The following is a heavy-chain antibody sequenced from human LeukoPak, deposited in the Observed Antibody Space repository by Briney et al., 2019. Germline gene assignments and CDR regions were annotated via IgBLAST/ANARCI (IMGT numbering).Heavy chain of an antibody. J-gene: IGHJ6*02. CDR2: ISSSSSYI. Sequence: GGSLRLSCAASGFTFSSYSMNWVRQAPGKGLEWVSSISSSSSYIYYADSVKGRFTISRDNAKNSLYLQMNSLRAEDTAVYYCARKDIVVVPSPQTTYYYYGMDVWGQGTTVTVSS. V-gene: IGHV3-21*01. CDR3: ARKDIVVVPSPQTTYYYYGMDV. CDR1: GFTFSSYS. D-gene: IGHD2-2*01.